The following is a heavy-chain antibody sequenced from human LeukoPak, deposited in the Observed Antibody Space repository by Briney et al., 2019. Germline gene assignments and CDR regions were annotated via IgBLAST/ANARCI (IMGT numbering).Heavy chain of an antibody. Sequence: SETLSLTCTVSGGSISSYYWSWIRQPPGKGLEWIGYIYYSGSTNYNPSLKSRVTISVDTSKNQFSLKLSSVTAADTAVYYCVRSSRRYYDSSGYHDYWGQGTLVTVSS. J-gene: IGHJ4*02. CDR1: GGSISSYY. V-gene: IGHV4-59*08. D-gene: IGHD3-22*01. CDR3: VRSSRRYYDSSGYHDY. CDR2: IYYSGST.